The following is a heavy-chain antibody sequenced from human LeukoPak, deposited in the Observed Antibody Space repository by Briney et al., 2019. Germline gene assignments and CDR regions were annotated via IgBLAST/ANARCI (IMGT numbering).Heavy chain of an antibody. CDR3: AREDYNYDILTGYTKDAFDI. CDR2: INAYNGDT. D-gene: IGHD3-9*01. V-gene: IGHV1-18*01. CDR1: NYTFTSYG. Sequence: ASVKVSCKASNYTFTSYGISWVRQAPGQGLEWMAWINAYNGDTNYAQKLQGRVTLTTDTSASTAYMELSSLRSEDTAVYYCAREDYNYDILTGYTKDAFDIWGQGTMVTVSS. J-gene: IGHJ3*02.